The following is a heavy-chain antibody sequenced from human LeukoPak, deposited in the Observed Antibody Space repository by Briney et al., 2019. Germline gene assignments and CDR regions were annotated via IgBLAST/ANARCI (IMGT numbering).Heavy chain of an antibody. CDR2: IYSGGST. J-gene: IGHJ4*02. V-gene: IGHV3-53*01. CDR1: GFTVSSNY. Sequence: TGGSLRLSCAASGFTVSSNYMSWVRQAPGKGLEWVSVIYSGGSTYYADSVKGRFTISRDNSKNTLYLQMNSLRAEDTAVYYCARSGIYGSGSYLVYWGQGTLVTVSS. D-gene: IGHD3-10*01. CDR3: ARSGIYGSGSYLVY.